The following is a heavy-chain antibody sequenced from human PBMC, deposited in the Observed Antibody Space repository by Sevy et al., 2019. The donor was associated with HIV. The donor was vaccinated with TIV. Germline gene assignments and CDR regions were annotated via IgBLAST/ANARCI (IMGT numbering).Heavy chain of an antibody. D-gene: IGHD5-18*01. CDR3: ARHSLKHGYRPHYFDY. Sequence: SETLSLTCSVSGGSITSKNYFWAWIRQSTGKGLEWIGSIYHSGSTYHSPSVQSRVGISVDTSRKHCSLKLSSVTATDRAVYYCARHSLKHGYRPHYFDYWSQGTLVTVSS. V-gene: IGHV4-39*01. J-gene: IGHJ4*02. CDR2: IYHSGST. CDR1: GGSITSKNYF.